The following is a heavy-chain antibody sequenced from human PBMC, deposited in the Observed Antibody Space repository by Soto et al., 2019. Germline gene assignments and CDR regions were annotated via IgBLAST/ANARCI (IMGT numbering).Heavy chain of an antibody. V-gene: IGHV3-23*01. D-gene: IGHD6-19*01. Sequence: PGGSLRLSCAASGFTFSSYAMSWVRQAPGKGLEWVSAISGSGGSTYYADSVKGRFTISRDNSKNTLYPQMNSLRAEDTAIYYCARGGGLNSGWYAVYYFDYWGQGTLVTVSS. J-gene: IGHJ4*02. CDR2: ISGSGGST. CDR1: GFTFSSYA. CDR3: ARGGGLNSGWYAVYYFDY.